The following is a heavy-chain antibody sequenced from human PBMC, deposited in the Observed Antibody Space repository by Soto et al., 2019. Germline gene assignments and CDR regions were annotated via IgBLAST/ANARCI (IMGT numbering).Heavy chain of an antibody. CDR2: INPNSGGT. Sequence: ASVKVSCKASGYTFTGYYMHWVRQAPGQGLEWMGWINPNSGGTNYAQKFQGRVTMTRDTSINTAYMELSRLRSDDTAVYYCARTSRGVVIPFDYWGQGTLVTVSS. V-gene: IGHV1-2*02. D-gene: IGHD3-3*01. CDR3: ARTSRGVVIPFDY. CDR1: GYTFTGYY. J-gene: IGHJ4*02.